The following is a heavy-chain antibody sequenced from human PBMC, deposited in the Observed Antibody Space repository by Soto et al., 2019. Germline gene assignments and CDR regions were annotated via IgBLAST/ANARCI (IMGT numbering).Heavy chain of an antibody. V-gene: IGHV3-15*01. CDR2: IKSKTDDGTT. CDR1: EFTFSNAW. J-gene: IGHJ4*02. CDR3: AALTPYGGYEYKGN. Sequence: PGGSLRLSCTASEFTFSNAWMSWVRQAPGKGLEWVGRIKSKTDDGTTDYAAPVKGRFTISRDDSKNTLYLQMNSLKTEDTAVYDGAALTPYGGYEYKGNWGKGTLFTTCS. D-gene: IGHD5-12*01.